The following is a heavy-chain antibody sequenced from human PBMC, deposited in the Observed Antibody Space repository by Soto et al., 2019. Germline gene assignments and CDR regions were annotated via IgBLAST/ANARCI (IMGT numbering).Heavy chain of an antibody. Sequence: GGSLRLSCAASGFTISSYAMSWVRQAPGKGLEWISYIRGSGGTISYADSVKGRFTVSRDDANNSLYLQMNSLRAEDTAMYFCARNYIYAFDYWGQGTLDTVSS. V-gene: IGHV3-48*01. D-gene: IGHD3-10*01. J-gene: IGHJ4*02. CDR1: GFTISSYA. CDR2: IRGSGGTI. CDR3: ARNYIYAFDY.